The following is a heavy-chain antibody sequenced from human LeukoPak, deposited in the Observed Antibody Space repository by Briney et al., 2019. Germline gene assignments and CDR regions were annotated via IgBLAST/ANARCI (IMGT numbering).Heavy chain of an antibody. CDR2: ISYDGSRT. CDR3: ARDDGDYGAFDI. J-gene: IGHJ3*02. D-gene: IGHD4-17*01. V-gene: IGHV3-74*01. CDR1: GFTLSSYW. Sequence: QPGGSLRLSCAASGFTLSSYWLHWVRQAPGKGLVWVSRISYDGSRTNYADSVKGRFTISRDNTKNMLYLQMNSLRAEDTAVYYCARDDGDYGAFDIWGQGTMVTVSS.